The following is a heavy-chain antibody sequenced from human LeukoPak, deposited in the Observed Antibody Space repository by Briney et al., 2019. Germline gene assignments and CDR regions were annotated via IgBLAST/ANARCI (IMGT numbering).Heavy chain of an antibody. J-gene: IGHJ6*03. CDR1: GFTFSRFA. CDR3: ARDPISYYYYMDV. D-gene: IGHD3-16*01. V-gene: IGHV3-48*01. CDR2: ISGSGSII. Sequence: GASLRLSCGASGFTFSRFAMNWVRQAPGKGLEWISYISGSGSIIYYADSMKGRFNVSRDNAKNSLYLQINSLSAEDTAVYYCARDPISYYYYMDVWGKGTSVFVSS.